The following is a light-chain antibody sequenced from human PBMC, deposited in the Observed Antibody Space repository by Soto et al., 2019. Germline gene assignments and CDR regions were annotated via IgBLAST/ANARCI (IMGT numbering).Light chain of an antibody. Sequence: DIQMTQSPSTLSASVGDRVTITCRPSQNINSWLAWYQQKPGKAPNLLIYKASSLDSGVPSRFSGRASGTEFTLTISSLQPDDFANYYCLQYNDYSGTFGQGTKLEIK. CDR3: LQYNDYSGT. CDR2: KAS. CDR1: QNINSW. V-gene: IGKV1-5*03. J-gene: IGKJ2*01.